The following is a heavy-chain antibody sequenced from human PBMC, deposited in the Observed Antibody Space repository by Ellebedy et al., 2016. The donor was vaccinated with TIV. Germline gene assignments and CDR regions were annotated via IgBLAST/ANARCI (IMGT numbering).Heavy chain of an antibody. CDR1: GFAFSTYS. D-gene: IGHD1-1*01. J-gene: IGHJ4*02. CDR2: ISSSGAYR. CDR3: AREKSGHKWNDGFDS. Sequence: GESLKISCAASGFAFSTYSMNWVRQAPGKGLEWVSSISSSGAYRYHADSMEGRFPISRDNAKKSLDLQMNSLRADDTAVYYCAREKSGHKWNDGFDSWGQGTLVTVSS. V-gene: IGHV3-21*01.